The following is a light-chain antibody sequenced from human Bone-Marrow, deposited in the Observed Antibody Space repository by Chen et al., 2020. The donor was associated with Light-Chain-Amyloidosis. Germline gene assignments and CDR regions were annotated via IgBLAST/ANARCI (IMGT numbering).Light chain of an antibody. CDR2: DDN. J-gene: IGLJ3*02. CDR1: NIGTTS. V-gene: IGLV3-21*02. CDR3: QVWDRSSDRPV. Sequence: SYVLTQPSSVSVAPGQTAMIACGGNNIGTTSVPWYQQTPGPAPQLVVYDDNDRHSGIPDRLSGSKSGNTATLTISRVEAGDEADYYCQVWDRSSDRPVFGGGTKLTVL.